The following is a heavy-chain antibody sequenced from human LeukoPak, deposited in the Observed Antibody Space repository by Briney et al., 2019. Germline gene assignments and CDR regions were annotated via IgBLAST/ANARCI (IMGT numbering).Heavy chain of an antibody. D-gene: IGHD2-15*01. J-gene: IGHJ4*02. CDR2: ISQDGDEK. V-gene: IGHV3-7*01. CDR3: AREYNSFRTDCRGGICLFLN. Sequence: GGSLRLSCAASHFVFSSYWMSWVRQTPGKGLEWVASISQDGDEKYYLESVKGRFTISRDNARNSLYLQMNSLRAEDTAMYYCAREYNSFRTDCRGGICLFLNWGQGTQVTVSS. CDR1: HFVFSSYW.